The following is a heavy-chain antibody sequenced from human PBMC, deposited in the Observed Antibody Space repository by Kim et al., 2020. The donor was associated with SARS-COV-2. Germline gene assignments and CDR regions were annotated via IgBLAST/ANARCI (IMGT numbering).Heavy chain of an antibody. D-gene: IGHD3-3*01. Sequence: SETLSLTCAFSGGSISSSNWWSWVRQPPGKGLEWIGEIYHSGSTNYNPSLKSRVTISVDKSKNQFSLKLSSVTAADMAVYYCASITIFGVVYYYGMDVWGQGTTVTVSS. CDR3: ASITIFGVVYYYGMDV. CDR2: IYHSGST. CDR1: GGSISSSNW. J-gene: IGHJ6*02. V-gene: IGHV4-4*02.